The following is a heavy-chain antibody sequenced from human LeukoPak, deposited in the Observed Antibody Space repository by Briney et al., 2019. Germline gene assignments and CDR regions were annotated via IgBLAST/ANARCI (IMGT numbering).Heavy chain of an antibody. CDR3: AREDYGGNPYDY. Sequence: SVKVSCKASGGTFSSYAISWVRQAPGQGLEWMGRIIPIFGTANYAQKFQGRVTITTDESTSTAYMELSSLRSEDTAVYYCAREDYGGNPYDYWSQGTLVTVSS. J-gene: IGHJ4*02. CDR2: IIPIFGTA. D-gene: IGHD4-23*01. V-gene: IGHV1-69*05. CDR1: GGTFSSYA.